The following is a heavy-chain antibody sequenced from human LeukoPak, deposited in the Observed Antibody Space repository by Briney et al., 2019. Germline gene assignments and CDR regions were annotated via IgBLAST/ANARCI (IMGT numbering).Heavy chain of an antibody. Sequence: PSETLSLTCTVSGGSISSGSYYWSWIRQPAGKGLEWIGRIYASGSTNYNPSLKSRVTISVDTSKNQFSLKLSSVTAADTGVYYCADPVGYFDWVTFGYWGQGTLVTVSS. D-gene: IGHD3-9*01. V-gene: IGHV4-61*02. CDR1: GGSISSGSYY. CDR2: IYASGST. J-gene: IGHJ4*02. CDR3: ADPVGYFDWVTFGY.